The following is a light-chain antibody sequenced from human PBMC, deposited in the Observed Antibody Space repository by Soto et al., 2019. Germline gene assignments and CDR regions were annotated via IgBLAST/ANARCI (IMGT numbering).Light chain of an antibody. J-gene: IGKJ1*01. V-gene: IGKV1-5*03. Sequence: DIQMTQSPSTLSASVGDRVTITCRASQSTSSWLSWYQQKPGKAAKILIYEASSLESGVPSRFSGSGSGTEFTLTISSLQPDDFATYYCQQYYTYPWTFGQGTKVETK. CDR3: QQYYTYPWT. CDR1: QSTSSW. CDR2: EAS.